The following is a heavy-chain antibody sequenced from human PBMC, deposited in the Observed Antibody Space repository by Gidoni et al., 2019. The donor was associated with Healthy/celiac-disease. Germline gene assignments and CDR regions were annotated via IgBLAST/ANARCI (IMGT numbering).Heavy chain of an antibody. V-gene: IGHV3-30-3*01. CDR3: ARDVKAYCSGGSCYSFVGY. CDR2: ISYDGSNK. CDR1: GFTFRSYA. J-gene: IGHJ4*02. Sequence: QVQLVESGGGVVQPGRSLRLSCAASGFTFRSYAMHWVHQAPGKGLEWVAVISYDGSNKYYADSVKGRFTISRDNSKNTLYLQMNSLRAEDTAVYYCARDVKAYCSGGSCYSFVGYWGQGTLVTVSS. D-gene: IGHD2-15*01.